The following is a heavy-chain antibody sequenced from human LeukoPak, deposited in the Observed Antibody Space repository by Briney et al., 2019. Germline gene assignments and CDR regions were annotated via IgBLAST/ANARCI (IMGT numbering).Heavy chain of an antibody. CDR1: GGSISSSSYY. Sequence: ETLSLTCTVSGGSISSSSYYWGWIRQPPGKGLEWIGSIYYSGSTYYNPSLKSRVTISVDTSKNQFSLKLSSVTAADTAVYFCARDVSGGTHDCWGQGTLVTVSS. J-gene: IGHJ4*02. D-gene: IGHD1-26*01. V-gene: IGHV4-39*02. CDR2: IYYSGST. CDR3: ARDVSGGTHDC.